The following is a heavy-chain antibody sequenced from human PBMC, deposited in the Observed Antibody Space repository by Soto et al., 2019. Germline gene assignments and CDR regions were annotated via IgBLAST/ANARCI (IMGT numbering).Heavy chain of an antibody. J-gene: IGHJ4*02. CDR3: ARDVLRYFDWPGGDY. CDR2: IYHSGST. CDR1: GGSISSSNW. Sequence: SETLSLTCAVSGGSISSSNWWSWVRQPPGKGLEWIGEIYHSGSTNYNPSLKSRVTISVDKSKNQFSLKLSSVTAADTAVYYCARDVLRYFDWPGGDYWGQGTLVTVSS. D-gene: IGHD3-9*01. V-gene: IGHV4-4*02.